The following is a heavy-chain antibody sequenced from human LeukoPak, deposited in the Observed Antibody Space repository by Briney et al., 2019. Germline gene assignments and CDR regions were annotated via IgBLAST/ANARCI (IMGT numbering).Heavy chain of an antibody. Sequence: GGSLRLSCAASGFTFSSYSMSWVRQAPGKGLGWVSYIRSSSSTIYYADSVKGRFTISRDNAKNSLYLQMNSLRAEDTAVYYCARLEAGYYGEYWGQGTLVTVSS. CDR3: ARLEAGYYGEY. CDR2: IRSSSSTI. V-gene: IGHV3-48*04. D-gene: IGHD3-22*01. J-gene: IGHJ4*02. CDR1: GFTFSSYS.